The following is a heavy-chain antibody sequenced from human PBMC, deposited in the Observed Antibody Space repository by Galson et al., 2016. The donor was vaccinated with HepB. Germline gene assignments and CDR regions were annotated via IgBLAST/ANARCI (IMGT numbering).Heavy chain of an antibody. CDR2: ISAYNNNT. Sequence: SCKASGYTFISYGISWVRQAPGQGLEWMGWISAYNNNTNYAQKLQGRVTMTTDTSTSTAYMELRSLRSDDTAVYYCAAAVAGNFDYWGQGILVTVSS. CDR3: AAAVAGNFDY. CDR1: GYTFISYG. V-gene: IGHV1-18*01. J-gene: IGHJ4*02. D-gene: IGHD6-19*01.